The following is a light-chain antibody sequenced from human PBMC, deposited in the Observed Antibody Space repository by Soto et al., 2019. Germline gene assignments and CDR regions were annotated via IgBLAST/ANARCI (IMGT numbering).Light chain of an antibody. CDR2: EVS. CDR1: SSDVGGYNH. V-gene: IGLV2-14*01. J-gene: IGLJ3*02. CDR3: TSYTSSSTWV. Sequence: QSALTQPASVSGSPGQSITISCTGTSSDVGGYNHVSWYQQHPGNAPKLMIYEVSDRPSGVSNRFSGSKSGNTASLTISGLQTEDEADYYCTSYTSSSTWVFGGGTKVTVL.